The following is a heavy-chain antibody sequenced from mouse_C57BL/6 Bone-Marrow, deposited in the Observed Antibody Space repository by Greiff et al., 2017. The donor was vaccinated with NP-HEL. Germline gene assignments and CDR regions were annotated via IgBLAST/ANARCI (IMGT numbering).Heavy chain of an antibody. D-gene: IGHD1-1*01. Sequence: QVQLQQPGAELVKPGASVKMSCKASGYTFISYWITWVKQRPGQGLEWIGDIYPGSGSTNYNEKFKSKATLTVDTSSSTAYMQLSSLTSEDSAVYYCANNYYGSSYLYWYFDVWGTGTTVTVSS. V-gene: IGHV1-55*01. J-gene: IGHJ1*03. CDR2: IYPGSGST. CDR1: GYTFISYW. CDR3: ANNYYGSSYLYWYFDV.